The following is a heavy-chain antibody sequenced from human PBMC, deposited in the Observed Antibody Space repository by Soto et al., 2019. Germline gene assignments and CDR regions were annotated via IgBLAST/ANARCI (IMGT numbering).Heavy chain of an antibody. CDR1: GGTCSSYT. CDR3: AIGSYDGFLEVYNWFDP. CDR2: IIPILGIA. J-gene: IGHJ5*02. Sequence: ASVKVSCKASGGTCSSYTISWVRQAPGQGLEWMGRIIPILGIANYAQKFQGRVTITADKSTSTAYMELSSLRSEDTAVYYCAIGSYDGFLEVYNWFDPWAQGTLVTVSS. V-gene: IGHV1-69*02. D-gene: IGHD3-10*01.